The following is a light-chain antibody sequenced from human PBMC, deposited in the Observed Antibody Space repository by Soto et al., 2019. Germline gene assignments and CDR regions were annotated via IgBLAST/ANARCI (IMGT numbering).Light chain of an antibody. V-gene: IGKV1-39*01. CDR2: DAS. CDR1: QTISMY. Sequence: DIQMTQSPSSLSASVGDRVTITCRASQTISMYLSWYQQTPGKAPNLLIYDASTLQSGVPSRFSGSGSGTDFTLIISSLQPEDFATYYCHQTHTTPLTFGGGTKVEIK. CDR3: HQTHTTPLT. J-gene: IGKJ4*01.